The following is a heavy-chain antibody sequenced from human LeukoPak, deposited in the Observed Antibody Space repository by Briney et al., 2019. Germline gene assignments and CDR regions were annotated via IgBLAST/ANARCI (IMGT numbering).Heavy chain of an antibody. CDR2: IYHSGGT. CDR3: GRGGGGESMDV. D-gene: IGHD3-16*01. Sequence: SETLSLTCAVSGGSISSGGYSWSWIRQPPGKGLEWIGYIYHSGGTYYNPSLKSRVTISVDRSKNQFSLKLSSVTAADTAVYYSGRGGGGESMDVWGKGTTVTVSS. J-gene: IGHJ6*03. CDR1: GGSISSGGYS. V-gene: IGHV4-30-2*01.